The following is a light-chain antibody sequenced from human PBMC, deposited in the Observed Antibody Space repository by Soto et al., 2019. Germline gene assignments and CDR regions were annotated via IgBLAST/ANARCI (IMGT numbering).Light chain of an antibody. CDR1: QSVSSS. J-gene: IGKJ1*01. V-gene: IGKV3-15*01. CDR2: GAS. CDR3: QQYGSSPWT. Sequence: EIMMTQSPPTLSVSPGETATLSCRASQSVSSSLAWYQQKPGQAPRLLIYGASTRATGTPARFSGSGSGTEFNLTISSLQSEDFGVYYCQQYGSSPWTFGQGTKVDIK.